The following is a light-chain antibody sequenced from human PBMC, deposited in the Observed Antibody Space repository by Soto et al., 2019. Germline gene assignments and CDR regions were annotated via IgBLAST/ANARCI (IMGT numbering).Light chain of an antibody. V-gene: IGKV3-15*01. J-gene: IGKJ2*01. CDR2: GAS. CDR1: QSVISQ. CDR3: QQYKEWPYT. Sequence: EIVMTQSPAALSVTPLERATLSCIASQSVISQLAWYHQRPGQAPRLLIYGASTRARGIPARFGGSGSGTEFTLTISTLQSEDFAVYYCQQYKEWPYTFGQGTKVDIK.